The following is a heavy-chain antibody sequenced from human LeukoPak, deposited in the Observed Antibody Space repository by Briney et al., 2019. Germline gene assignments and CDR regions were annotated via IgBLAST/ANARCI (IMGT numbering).Heavy chain of an antibody. Sequence: SRRSLRLSCAASGFTFSSYGMHWVRQAPGKGLEWVAVIWYDGSNKYYADSVKGRFTISRDNSKNTLDLQMNSLRAEGTAVYYCAKDPPTFGGVTDAFDIWGQGTMVTVSS. CDR3: AKDPPTFGGVTDAFDI. V-gene: IGHV3-33*06. D-gene: IGHD3-16*01. CDR2: IWYDGSNK. J-gene: IGHJ3*02. CDR1: GFTFSSYG.